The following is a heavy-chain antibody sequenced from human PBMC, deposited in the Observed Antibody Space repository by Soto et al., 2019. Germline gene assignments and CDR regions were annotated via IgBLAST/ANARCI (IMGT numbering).Heavy chain of an antibody. Sequence: QVQVVQSGAEVKKPGSSVKVSCKVSGGIFTNNAISWVGQAPGQGLEGLGGVIPLFDTAYYAQIFRGRFRISADGATTTAYVELSGLTSADTAAYFCATGGHNDGYNFYHGMDVWGQGTTVTVS. CDR1: GGIFTNNA. D-gene: IGHD5-18*01. CDR3: ATGGHNDGYNFYHGMDV. V-gene: IGHV1-69*01. CDR2: VIPLFDTA. J-gene: IGHJ6*02.